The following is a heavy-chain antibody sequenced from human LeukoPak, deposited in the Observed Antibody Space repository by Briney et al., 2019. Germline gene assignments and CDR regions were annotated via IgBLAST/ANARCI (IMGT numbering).Heavy chain of an antibody. J-gene: IGHJ4*02. V-gene: IGHV3-53*01. D-gene: IGHD4/OR15-4a*01. CDR1: GFTVSSNY. CDR2: IYSGGST. CDR3: ARRAGAYSHPYDY. Sequence: GGSLRLSCAASGFTVSSNYMSWVRQAPGKGLEWVSVIYSGGSTYYADSVKGRFTISRDNAKNTLYLQMNSLRAEDTAVYYCARRAGAYSHPYDYWGQGTLVTVSS.